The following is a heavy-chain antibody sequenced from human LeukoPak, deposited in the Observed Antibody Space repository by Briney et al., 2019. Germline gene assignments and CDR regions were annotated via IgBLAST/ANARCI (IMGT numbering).Heavy chain of an antibody. J-gene: IGHJ5*02. D-gene: IGHD2-2*01. V-gene: IGHV3-23*01. CDR1: GFTFSSYA. CDR3: AKGGYCSSTSCYVGWFDP. Sequence: GGSLRLSCAASGFTFSSYAMSWVRQAPGKRLEWVSAISGGGGTTYYADSVKGRFTISRDNSKNTLFLQMNSLRAEDTAVYYCAKGGYCSSTSCYVGWFDPWGQGTLVTVSS. CDR2: ISGGGGTT.